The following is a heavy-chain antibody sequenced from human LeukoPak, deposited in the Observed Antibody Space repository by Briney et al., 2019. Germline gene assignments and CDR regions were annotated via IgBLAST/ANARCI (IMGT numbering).Heavy chain of an antibody. D-gene: IGHD3-22*01. CDR3: AKPSGAWLLEGIDY. J-gene: IGHJ4*02. Sequence: PGGSLRLSCAASGFTFSSYAMTWVRQAPGKGLEWVSAISGTGGSTYYADSVKGRFAISRDKSKNTLYVQMNRLRAEDTAVYYCAKPSGAWLLEGIDYWGQGTLVTVSS. CDR1: GFTFSSYA. V-gene: IGHV3-23*01. CDR2: ISGTGGST.